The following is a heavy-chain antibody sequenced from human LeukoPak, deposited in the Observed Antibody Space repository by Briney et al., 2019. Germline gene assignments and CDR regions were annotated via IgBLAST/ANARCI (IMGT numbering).Heavy chain of an antibody. V-gene: IGHV3-64*04. J-gene: IGHJ3*02. CDR2: ISSEGGNT. CDR1: GFTFSIYT. CDR3: ARIKEGAFGI. Sequence: TGGSLRLSCSASGFTFSIYTMHWVRQAPGMGLEYVSAISSEGGNTYYADSVRGRFTISRDSAKNTLYLQMNSLRAEDTAVYYCARIKEGAFGIWGQGTMVTVSS.